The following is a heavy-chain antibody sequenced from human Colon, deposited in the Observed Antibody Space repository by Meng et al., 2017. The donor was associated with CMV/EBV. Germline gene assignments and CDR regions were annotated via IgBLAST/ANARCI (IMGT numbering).Heavy chain of an antibody. V-gene: IGHV4-39*07. CDR2: MYYSGST. CDR3: AKVEGVYCTNVVCSMATGDDAFDI. CDR1: GGAISDSTYY. D-gene: IGHD2-8*01. Sequence: GSLRLSCTVSGGAISDSTYYWVWIRQPPGKGLEWIGSMYYSGSTNYNPSLKSRVTISADTSKNQFSLKVRSVTAADTAVYYCAKVEGVYCTNVVCSMATGDDAFDIWGQGTMVTVSS. J-gene: IGHJ3*02.